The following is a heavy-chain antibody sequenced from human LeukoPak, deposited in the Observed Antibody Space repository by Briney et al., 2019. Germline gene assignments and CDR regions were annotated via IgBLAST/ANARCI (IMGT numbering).Heavy chain of an antibody. CDR1: GGSISSSSYY. J-gene: IGHJ4*02. CDR3: ARAPYSSSWYWAS. D-gene: IGHD6-13*01. Sequence: PSETLSLTCTVSGGSISSSSYYWGWIRQPPGKGLEWIGSIYYSGSTYYNPSLKSRVTISVDTSKNQFSLKLSSVTAADTAVYYCARAPYSSSWYWASWGQGTLVTVSS. V-gene: IGHV4-39*07. CDR2: IYYSGST.